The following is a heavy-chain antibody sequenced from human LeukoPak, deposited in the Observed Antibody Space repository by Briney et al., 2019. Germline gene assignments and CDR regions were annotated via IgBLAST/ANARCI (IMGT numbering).Heavy chain of an antibody. V-gene: IGHV4-34*01. CDR2: INHSGST. CDR1: DGSYSGYY. CDR3: ARGPLSSSCGMDV. Sequence: SETLSLTCDVYDGSYSGYYWSWIRQPPGKGLEWIGEINHSGSTSYNPPLKSRVTISVVTSKNQFSLRLSSVTASDTVVYYCARGPLSSSCGMDVWGKGTTVTVSS. J-gene: IGHJ6*04. D-gene: IGHD6-13*01.